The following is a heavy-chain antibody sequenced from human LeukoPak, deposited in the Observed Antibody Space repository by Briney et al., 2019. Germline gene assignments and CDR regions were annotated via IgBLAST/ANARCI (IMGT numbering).Heavy chain of an antibody. CDR2: IKQDGSEK. CDR1: GFTFSSYW. CDR3: ARDTELRFLEWLFSFDY. Sequence: PGGSLRLSCAASGFTFSSYWMSWVRQAPGKGLEWVANIKQDGSEKYYVDSVKGRFTISRDNAKNSLYLQMNSLRAEDTAVYYCARDTELRFLEWLFSFDYWGQGTQVTVSS. D-gene: IGHD3-3*01. V-gene: IGHV3-7*01. J-gene: IGHJ4*02.